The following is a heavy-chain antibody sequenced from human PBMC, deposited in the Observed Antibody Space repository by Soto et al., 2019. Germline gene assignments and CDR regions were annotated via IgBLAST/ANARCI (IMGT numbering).Heavy chain of an antibody. CDR3: AKLNPSGWYLYYFDY. J-gene: IGHJ4*02. CDR2: ISGSGGST. Sequence: PGGALRLSCAASGFTFSSYAMSWVRQAPGKGLEWVSAISGSGGSTYYADSVKGRFTISRDNSKNTLYQQMNSLRAEDTAVYYCAKLNPSGWYLYYFDYWGQGTLVTVSS. CDR1: GFTFSSYA. D-gene: IGHD6-19*01. V-gene: IGHV3-23*01.